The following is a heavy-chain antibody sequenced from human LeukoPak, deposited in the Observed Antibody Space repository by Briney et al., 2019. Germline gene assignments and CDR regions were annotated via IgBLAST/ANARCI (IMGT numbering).Heavy chain of an antibody. Sequence: SQTLSLTCTVSGGSISSSSYYWGWIRQPPGKGLEWIGSINYSGNTYYNPSLKSRVTISVDTSRNQFSLKLSSVTAADTALYYCARIDTVVLPSTMFDYWGQGTLVTVSS. V-gene: IGHV4-39*01. CDR3: ARIDTVVLPSTMFDY. CDR1: GGSISSSSYY. J-gene: IGHJ4*02. CDR2: INYSGNT. D-gene: IGHD2-2*01.